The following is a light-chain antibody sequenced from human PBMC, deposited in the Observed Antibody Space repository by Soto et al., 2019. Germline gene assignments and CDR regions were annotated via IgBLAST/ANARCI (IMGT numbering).Light chain of an antibody. J-gene: IGKJ1*01. V-gene: IGKV3-15*01. CDR1: QSVSSN. Sequence: ETLMTQYPATLSVSPGERATLSCRASQSVSSNLAWYQQKPGQAPRLLIYGASTRATGIPARLSGSASGTEFTLTISSLKPDDFATYYCQQYNSYVTFGQGTQVDIK. CDR3: QQYNSYVT. CDR2: GAS.